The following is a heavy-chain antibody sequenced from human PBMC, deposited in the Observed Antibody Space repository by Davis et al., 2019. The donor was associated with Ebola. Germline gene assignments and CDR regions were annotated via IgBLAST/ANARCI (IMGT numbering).Heavy chain of an antibody. CDR3: ARDWDGSGSYYNTYYYGMDV. Sequence: AASVKVSCTASGYTFTSYGISWVRQAPGQGLEWMGWISAYNGNTNYAQKLQGRVTMTTDTSTSTAYMELRSLRSDDTDVYYCARDWDGSGSYYNTYYYGMDVWGQGTTVTVSS. CDR1: GYTFTSYG. J-gene: IGHJ6*02. V-gene: IGHV1-18*04. CDR2: ISAYNGNT. D-gene: IGHD3-10*01.